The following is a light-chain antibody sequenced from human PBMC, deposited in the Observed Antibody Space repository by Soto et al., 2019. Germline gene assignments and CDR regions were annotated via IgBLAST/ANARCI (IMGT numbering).Light chain of an antibody. CDR3: SSYTSSSTLYV. J-gene: IGLJ1*01. V-gene: IGLV2-14*01. Sequence: QSALTQPASVSGSPGQSITISCTGTSSDDGGYNYVSWYQQHPGKAPKLMIYDVSNRPSGVSNRFSGSKSGNTASLTISGLQAVDEADYYCSSYTSSSTLYVFGTGTKLTVL. CDR2: DVS. CDR1: SSDDGGYNY.